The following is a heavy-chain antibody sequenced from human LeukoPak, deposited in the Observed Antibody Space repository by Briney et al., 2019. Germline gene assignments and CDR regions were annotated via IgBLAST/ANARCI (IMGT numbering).Heavy chain of an antibody. CDR2: INHSGST. CDR3: ARGRGPSSGWYYFDY. J-gene: IGHJ4*02. V-gene: IGHV4-34*01. Sequence: PSETLSLTCAVYGGSFSGYYWSWIRQPPGKGLEWIGEINHSGSTNYNPSLKSRVTISVDTSKNQFSLKLSSVTAADTAVYYCARGRGPSSGWYYFDYWGQGTLVTVSS. D-gene: IGHD6-19*01. CDR1: GGSFSGYY.